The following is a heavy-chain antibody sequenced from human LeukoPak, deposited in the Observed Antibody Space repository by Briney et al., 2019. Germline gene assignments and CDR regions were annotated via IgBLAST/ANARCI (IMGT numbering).Heavy chain of an antibody. CDR2: IKSKTHGGTT. J-gene: IGHJ4*02. V-gene: IGHV3-15*01. D-gene: IGHD4-23*01. CDR3: TTAPPVGWQLPDANDY. Sequence: KTGGSLRLSCAVSGFTFSDVWMNWVRQAPGKGLEWVGRIKSKTHGGTTDYAAPVKGRFTISRDDSSSTLYLQMNSLKTEDAAVYFCTTAPPVGWQLPDANDYWGQGTLVTVSS. CDR1: GFTFSDVW.